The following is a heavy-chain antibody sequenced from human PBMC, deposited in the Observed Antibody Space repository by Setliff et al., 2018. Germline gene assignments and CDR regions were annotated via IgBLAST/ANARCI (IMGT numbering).Heavy chain of an antibody. CDR3: ARAPGTVVVPASRSAFDI. CDR2: TIPMFGST. CDR1: GNTFTGYY. V-gene: IGHV1-69*05. J-gene: IGHJ3*02. D-gene: IGHD2-2*01. Sequence: SVKVSCKASGNTFTGYYIHWLRQAPGQGLEWMGGTIPMFGSTSYAQKFQGRVTIITDESTSTAYMEVRSLRSDDTAVYYCARAPGTVVVPASRSAFDIWGQGTMVTVSS.